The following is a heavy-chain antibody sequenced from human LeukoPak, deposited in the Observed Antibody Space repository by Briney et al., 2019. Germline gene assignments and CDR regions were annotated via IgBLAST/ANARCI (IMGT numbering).Heavy chain of an antibody. Sequence: PSETLSLTCSVSDGSISSAGHRWGWIRQSPGKGLEWIGNIYYRGETYYNPSLKSRVTLSVDTSRNQFSLNLSSVTVADTAVYYCARLNRVKCYFDLWGRGTLVAVSS. J-gene: IGHJ2*01. D-gene: IGHD2/OR15-2a*01. V-gene: IGHV4-39*01. CDR2: IYYRGET. CDR1: DGSISSAGHR. CDR3: ARLNRVKCYFDL.